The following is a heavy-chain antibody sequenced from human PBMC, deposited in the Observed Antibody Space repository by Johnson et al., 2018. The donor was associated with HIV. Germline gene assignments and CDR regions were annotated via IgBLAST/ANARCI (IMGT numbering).Heavy chain of an antibody. V-gene: IGHV3-30*01. CDR3: ARDRASVWYSGSYLVD. CDR2: ISYDGSNK. D-gene: IGHD1-26*01. CDR1: GFTFRNFA. Sequence: QVQLVESGGGVVQPGRSLRLSCAASGFTFRNFAMHWVRQAPGKGLEWLAVISYDGSNKYYADSVKGRFTISRYNSKNTLYLQMNRLRTDDTAVYYCARDRASVWYSGSYLVDWGQGTMVTVSS. J-gene: IGHJ3*01.